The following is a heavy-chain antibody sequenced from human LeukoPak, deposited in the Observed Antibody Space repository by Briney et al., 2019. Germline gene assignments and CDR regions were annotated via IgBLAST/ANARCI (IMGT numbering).Heavy chain of an antibody. CDR2: ITSTGGNT. CDR1: GFTLSSYT. D-gene: IGHD3-9*01. CDR3: VIVRGYFDSSGTDY. Sequence: GGSLRLSCSASGFTLSSYTVHWVRQAPGKGLEFVSAITSTGGNTYYADSVTGRFTLSRDNSKNTLYLQMSSLRAEDTAVYYCVIVRGYFDSSGTDYWGQGTLVTVSS. V-gene: IGHV3-64D*06. J-gene: IGHJ4*02.